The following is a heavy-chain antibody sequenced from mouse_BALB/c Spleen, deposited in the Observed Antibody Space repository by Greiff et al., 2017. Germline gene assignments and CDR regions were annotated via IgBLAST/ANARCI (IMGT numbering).Heavy chain of an antibody. Sequence: VKLMESGAELVKPGASVKLSCKTSGYTFTSYWIQWVKQRPGQGLGWIGEIFPGTGTTYYNEKFKGKATLTIDTSSSTAYMQLSSLTSEDSAVYFCAREVPLLRLRGYAMDYWGQGTSVTVSS. D-gene: IGHD1-2*01. CDR1: GYTFTSYW. CDR2: IFPGTGTT. CDR3: AREVPLLRLRGYAMDY. V-gene: IGHV1S132*01. J-gene: IGHJ4*01.